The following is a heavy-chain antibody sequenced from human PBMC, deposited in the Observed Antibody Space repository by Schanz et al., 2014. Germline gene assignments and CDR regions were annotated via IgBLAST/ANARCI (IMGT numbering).Heavy chain of an antibody. CDR2: IKDDGNDM. D-gene: IGHD2-2*01. V-gene: IGHV3-7*03. Sequence: EVQLVESGGDLVQPGGSLRLSCVASGFTFSTSSMSWVRQAPGQGLEWVASIKDDGNDMHYVDRVKGRFTISRDNSKNTLYLQMNSLRDEDTAMYYCAKRCSSTSCSHGAFDIWGQGTMVTVSS. CDR3: AKRCSSTSCSHGAFDI. CDR1: GFTFSTSS. J-gene: IGHJ3*02.